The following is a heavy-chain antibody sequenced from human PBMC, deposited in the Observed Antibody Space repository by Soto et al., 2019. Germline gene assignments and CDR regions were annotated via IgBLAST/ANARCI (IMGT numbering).Heavy chain of an antibody. CDR2: IYYSGST. Sequence: SETLSLTCTVSGGSISSYYWSWIRQPPGKGLEWIGYIYYSGSTNYNPSLKSRVTISVDTSKNQVSLKLSSVTAADTAVYYCARDGVTMVRELGPDAFDIWGQGTMVTVSS. J-gene: IGHJ3*02. D-gene: IGHD3-10*01. CDR3: ARDGVTMVRELGPDAFDI. CDR1: GGSISSYY. V-gene: IGHV4-59*01.